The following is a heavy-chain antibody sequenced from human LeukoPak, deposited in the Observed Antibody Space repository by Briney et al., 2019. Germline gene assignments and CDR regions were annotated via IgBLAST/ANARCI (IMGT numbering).Heavy chain of an antibody. CDR1: GYTFTSYG. J-gene: IGHJ4*02. Sequence: ASVKVSCKASGYTFTSYGISWVRQAPGQGLEWMGWISAYNGNTNYAQKLQGRVTMPTDTSTSTAYMELRSLRSDDTAVYYCAREDIVVVPAATPYYFDYWGQGTLVTVSS. CDR2: ISAYNGNT. D-gene: IGHD2-2*01. CDR3: AREDIVVVPAATPYYFDY. V-gene: IGHV1-18*01.